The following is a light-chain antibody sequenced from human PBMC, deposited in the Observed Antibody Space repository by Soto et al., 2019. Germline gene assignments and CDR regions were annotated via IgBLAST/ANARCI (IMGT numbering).Light chain of an antibody. J-gene: IGKJ1*01. CDR3: QQCNSYSWT. CDR1: QSISSW. Sequence: DIQMTQSPSTLSASVGDRVTIICRASQSISSWLAWYQQKPGKAPTLLIYDASILEGGVPSRFSGSGSGTEFTLTISSLQPDDFATYYCQQCNSYSWTFGQGTKVDIK. V-gene: IGKV1-5*02. CDR2: DAS.